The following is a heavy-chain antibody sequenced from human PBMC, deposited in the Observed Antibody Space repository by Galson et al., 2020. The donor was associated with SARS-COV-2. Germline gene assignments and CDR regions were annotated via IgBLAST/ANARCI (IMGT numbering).Heavy chain of an antibody. V-gene: IGHV1-24*01. CDR2: FDPEDGET. CDR3: ATSTAMVISGWFDP. CDR1: GYTLTELS. Sequence: GESLKISCKVSGYTLTELSMHWVRQAPGKGLEWMGGFDPEDGETIYAQKFQGRVTMTEDTSTDTAYMELSSLRSEDTAVYYCATSTAMVISGWFDPWGQGTLVTVSS. J-gene: IGHJ5*02. D-gene: IGHD5-18*01.